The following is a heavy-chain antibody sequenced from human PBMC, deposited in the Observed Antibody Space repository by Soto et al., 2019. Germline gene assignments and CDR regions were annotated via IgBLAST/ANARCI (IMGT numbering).Heavy chain of an antibody. CDR2: TYYRSKWYN. V-gene: IGHV6-1*01. CDR1: GDSVSSNSAA. CDR3: ARDSGYGSGSSVNHHLDY. Sequence: SQTLSLTCAISGDSVSSNSAAWNWIRQSPSRGLEWLGRTYYRSKWYNDYAVSVKSRITINPDTSKNQFSLQLNSVTPEDTAVYYCARDSGYGSGSSVNHHLDYWGHGTLVTVSS. D-gene: IGHD3-10*01. J-gene: IGHJ4*01.